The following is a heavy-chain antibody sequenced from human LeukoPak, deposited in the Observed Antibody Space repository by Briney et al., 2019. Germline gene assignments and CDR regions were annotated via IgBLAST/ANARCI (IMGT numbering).Heavy chain of an antibody. J-gene: IGHJ6*03. Sequence: NPGGSLRLSCAASGFTFSNAWMSWVRQAPGKGLEWVGRIKSKTDGGTTDYAAPVKGRFTISRDDSKNTLYLQMSSLKTEDTAVYYCTTEPTGYCSGGSCYDYYYYMDVLGKGTTVTVSS. CDR3: TTEPTGYCSGGSCYDYYYYMDV. CDR1: GFTFSNAW. D-gene: IGHD2-15*01. CDR2: IKSKTDGGTT. V-gene: IGHV3-15*01.